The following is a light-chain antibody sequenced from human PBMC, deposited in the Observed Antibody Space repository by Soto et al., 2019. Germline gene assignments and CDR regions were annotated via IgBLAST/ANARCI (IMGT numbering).Light chain of an antibody. Sequence: QSALAQPASVSGSPGQSITISCSGSISDVGSFGPVSWYQHHPGQVPKLIIYEGSRRPSGVSSRFSGSKTGNTASLTITELQAEDEANYYCCSYVGARTYVFGTGTKVTVL. CDR3: CSYVGARTYV. J-gene: IGLJ1*01. V-gene: IGLV2-23*01. CDR1: ISDVGSFGP. CDR2: EGS.